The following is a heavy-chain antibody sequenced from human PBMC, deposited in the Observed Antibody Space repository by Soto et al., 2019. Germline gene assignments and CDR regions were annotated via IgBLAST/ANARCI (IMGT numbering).Heavy chain of an antibody. CDR2: IQHDGSNT. CDR1: GFTFSTYG. CDR3: ARWISSLNYDY. V-gene: IGHV3-33*05. D-gene: IGHD2-2*03. Sequence: QVQLVESGGGVVQPGTSLRLSCAASGFTFSTYGMHWVRQAPGKGLEWVASIQHDGSNTYYADTAKGRFTVSKDNSKNTLFLQMDSLRVGDTAVYFCARWISSLNYDYWGQGTLLIVSS. J-gene: IGHJ4*02.